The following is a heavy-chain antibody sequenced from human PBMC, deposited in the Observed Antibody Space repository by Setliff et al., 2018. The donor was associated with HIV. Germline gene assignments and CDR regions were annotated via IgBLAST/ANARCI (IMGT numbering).Heavy chain of an antibody. CDR3: ARAVASKNIRGEYYFDY. CDR1: GYTLTELS. J-gene: IGHJ4*02. CDR2: FDPEDGET. V-gene: IGHV1-24*01. D-gene: IGHD3-16*01. Sequence: ASVKVSCKVSGYTLTELSRHWVRQAPGKGLEWMGGFDPEDGETIYAQKFQGRVTMTEDTSTDTAYMELSSLRSEDTAVYYCARAVASKNIRGEYYFDYWGQGTLVTVSS.